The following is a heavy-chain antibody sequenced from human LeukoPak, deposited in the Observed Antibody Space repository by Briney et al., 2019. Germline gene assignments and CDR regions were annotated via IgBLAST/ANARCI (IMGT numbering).Heavy chain of an antibody. CDR1: GGSISSGGYY. J-gene: IGHJ5*02. CDR2: IYYSGST. CDR3: ARDRLATNTGWFDP. D-gene: IGHD4-17*01. Sequence: SQTLSLTCTVSGGSISSGGYYWSWIRQHPGKGLEWIGYIYYSGSTYYNPSLKSRVTISVDTSKNQFSLKLSSVTAADTAVYYCARDRLATNTGWFDPWGQETLVTVSS. V-gene: IGHV4-31*03.